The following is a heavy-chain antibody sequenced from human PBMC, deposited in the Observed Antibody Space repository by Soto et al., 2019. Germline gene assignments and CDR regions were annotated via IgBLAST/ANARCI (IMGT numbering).Heavy chain of an antibody. J-gene: IGHJ4*02. D-gene: IGHD2-2*01. Sequence: QVQLQQWGAGLLKPSETLSLTCAVYGGSFSGYYWTWIRQSPEKGLEWIGEVNHSGTTYYNPSLKTRVTISVHTPKNQCSLKMSSVTAADTAVYYCARGIGYCSSINCYSSRRLRFDSWGQGTLFTVSS. CDR2: VNHSGTT. V-gene: IGHV4-34*01. CDR1: GGSFSGYY. CDR3: ARGIGYCSSINCYSSRRLRFDS.